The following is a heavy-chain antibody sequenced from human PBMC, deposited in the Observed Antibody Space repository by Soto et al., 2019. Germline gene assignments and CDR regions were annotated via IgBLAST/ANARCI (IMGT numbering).Heavy chain of an antibody. CDR3: AKGPYYDFWSGYFDI. J-gene: IGHJ3*02. CDR1: GFTFSSYA. V-gene: IGHV3-23*01. CDR2: ISGSGGST. D-gene: IGHD3-3*01. Sequence: EVQLLESGGGLVQPGGSLRLSCAASGFTFSSYAMSWVRQAPGKGLEWVSAISGSGGSTYYADSVKGRFTISRDNYRNTLYLQMNSLRAEDTAVYYCAKGPYYDFWSGYFDIWGEGTMVTVSS.